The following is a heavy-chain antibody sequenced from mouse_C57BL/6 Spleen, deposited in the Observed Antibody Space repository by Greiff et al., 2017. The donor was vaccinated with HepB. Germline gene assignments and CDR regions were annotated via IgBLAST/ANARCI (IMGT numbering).Heavy chain of an antibody. CDR1: GYTFTDHT. CDR2: IYPRDGST. J-gene: IGHJ1*03. V-gene: IGHV1-78*01. D-gene: IGHD1-1*01. CDR3: ARERDYYGSSYVDGYFDV. Sequence: VQLQQSDAELVKPGASVKISCKVSGYTFTDHTIHWMKQRPEQGLEWIGYIYPRDGSTKYNEKFKGKATLTADKSSSTAYMQLNSLTSEDSAVYFCARERDYYGSSYVDGYFDVWGTGTTVTVSS.